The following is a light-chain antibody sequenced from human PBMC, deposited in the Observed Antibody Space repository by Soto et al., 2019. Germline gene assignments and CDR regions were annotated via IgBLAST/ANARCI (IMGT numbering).Light chain of an antibody. J-gene: IGKJ1*01. CDR2: RTS. Sequence: EIVLTQSPGTLSLSPGERATLSCRASQSGLANYIAWYQQKPGQAPGLLIYRTSHRATGIPDRFSGSGSGTDFTLSISRLEPEDFAVYYCQRYGSWWTFGQGPKVEIK. CDR3: QRYGSWWT. V-gene: IGKV3-20*01. CDR1: QSGLANY.